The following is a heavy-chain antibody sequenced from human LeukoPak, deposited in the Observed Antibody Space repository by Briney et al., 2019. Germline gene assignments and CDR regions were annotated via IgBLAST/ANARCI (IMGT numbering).Heavy chain of an antibody. J-gene: IGHJ6*03. Sequence: ASVKVSCKASGYTFTYYHIAWVRQATGQGLEWMGWMNPNSGNTGYAQKFQGRVTITRNTSISTAYMELSSLKSGDTAVYYCVRLTGTTGDFYYYMDVWGQGTTVTISS. V-gene: IGHV1-8*03. D-gene: IGHD1-20*01. CDR2: MNPNSGNT. CDR1: GYTFTYYH. CDR3: VRLTGTTGDFYYYMDV.